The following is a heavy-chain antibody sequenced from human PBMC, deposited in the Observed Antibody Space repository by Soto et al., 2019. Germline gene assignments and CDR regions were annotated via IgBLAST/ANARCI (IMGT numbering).Heavy chain of an antibody. CDR2: ISDDGGKT. V-gene: IGHV3-30*03. J-gene: IGHJ5*02. CDR3: AREVRANLNDFGDYEWFDP. D-gene: IGHD4-17*01. CDR1: GFTFSRYG. Sequence: QVQLVESGGGVVQPGSSLRLSCAASGFTFSRYGIHWVRQSPGKGLEWVSFISDDGGKTDYVDSVRGRFTISRDNSNNILYLQMRSLRAEDTAVYFCAREVRANLNDFGDYEWFDPWGQGTLVTVSS.